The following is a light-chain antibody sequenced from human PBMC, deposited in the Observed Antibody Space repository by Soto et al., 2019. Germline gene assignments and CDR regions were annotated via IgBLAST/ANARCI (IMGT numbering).Light chain of an antibody. V-gene: IGLV1-40*01. CDR1: SSNIGAGYD. Sequence: QSVLTQPPSVSGAPGQRVTISCTGSSSNIGAGYDVHWYQQLPGTAPKLLIYGNNNRPSGVPDRFSGSKSGTSASLAITGLQVEDEADYYCQSYDSSLNGVVFGGGTKLTVL. CDR2: GNN. J-gene: IGLJ2*01. CDR3: QSYDSSLNGVV.